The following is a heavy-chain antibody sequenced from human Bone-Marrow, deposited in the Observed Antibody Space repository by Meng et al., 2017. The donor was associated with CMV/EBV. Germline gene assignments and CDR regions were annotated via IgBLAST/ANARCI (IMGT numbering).Heavy chain of an antibody. V-gene: IGHV1-69*05. CDR2: IIPIFGTA. D-gene: IGHD5-24*01. CDR3: ASNLEMATIWDYYYGMDV. J-gene: IGHJ6*02. CDR1: GGTFSSYA. Sequence: SVKVSCKASGGTFSSYAISWVRQAPGQGLEWMGGIIPIFGTANYAQKFQGRVTITTDESTSTAYMELSSLRSEDTAVYYCASNLEMATIWDYYYGMDVWGQGTTVTVPS.